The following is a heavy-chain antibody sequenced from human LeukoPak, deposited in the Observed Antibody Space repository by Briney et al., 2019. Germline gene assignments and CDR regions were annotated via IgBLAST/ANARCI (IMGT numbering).Heavy chain of an antibody. CDR3: ARGRSMVRGVIGY. V-gene: IGHV1-46*01. CDR1: GYTFSSYY. J-gene: IGHJ4*02. D-gene: IGHD3-10*01. CDR2: INPSGGST. Sequence: ASVKVSCKASGYTFSSYYMHWVRQAPGQGLEWMGIINPSGGSTSYAQKFQGRVTMTRNTSISTAYMELRSLRSEDTAVYYCARGRSMVRGVIGYWGQGTLVTVSS.